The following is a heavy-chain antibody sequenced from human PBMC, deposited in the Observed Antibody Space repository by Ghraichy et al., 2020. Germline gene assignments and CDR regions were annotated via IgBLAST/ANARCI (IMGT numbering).Heavy chain of an antibody. CDR2: IYYSGRT. J-gene: IGHJ3*02. CDR3: ARVSLPFYYDSTGYPLSAFDI. Sequence: SETLSLTCTVSGGSISSFYWSWIRQPPGKGLEWIGYIYYSGRTNYNPSLKSRVTISVDTSKNHFSLKLSSVTAADTAVYYCARVSLPFYYDSTGYPLSAFDIWGQGTMVTVSS. D-gene: IGHD3-22*01. V-gene: IGHV4-59*01. CDR1: GGSISSFY.